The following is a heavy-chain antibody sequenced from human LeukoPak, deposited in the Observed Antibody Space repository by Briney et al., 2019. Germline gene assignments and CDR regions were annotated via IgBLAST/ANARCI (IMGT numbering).Heavy chain of an antibody. CDR3: ARAVAAGTGFDY. D-gene: IGHD6-13*01. Sequence: GGSLRLSCAASGFTFSSYSMNWVRQAPGKGLEWVSSISSSSSYIYYADSVKGRFTISRDNAKNSLYLQMNSLRAEDTAVYYCARAVAAGTGFDYWGQGTLVTVSS. CDR2: ISSSSSYI. CDR1: GFTFSSYS. J-gene: IGHJ4*02. V-gene: IGHV3-21*01.